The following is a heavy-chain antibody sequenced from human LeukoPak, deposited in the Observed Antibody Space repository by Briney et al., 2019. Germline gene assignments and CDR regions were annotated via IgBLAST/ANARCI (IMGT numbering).Heavy chain of an antibody. CDR2: ISGSGGST. V-gene: IGHV3-23*01. Sequence: GGSLRLSCAASGFTFSSYAMSWVRQAPGKGLEWVSVISGSGGSTYYADSVKGRFTISRDYSKNTLYLQMNNLRAEDTAVYYCAKGEVVPNAIYGMDVWGQGTTVTVSS. J-gene: IGHJ6*02. CDR3: AKGEVVPNAIYGMDV. D-gene: IGHD2-2*02. CDR1: GFTFSSYA.